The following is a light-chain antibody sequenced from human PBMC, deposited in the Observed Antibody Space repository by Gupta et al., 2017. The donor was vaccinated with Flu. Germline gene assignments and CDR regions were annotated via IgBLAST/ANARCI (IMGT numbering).Light chain of an antibody. J-gene: IGKJ1*01. V-gene: IGKV1-5*03. CDR1: QSISSW. Sequence: PSTLSASIGDRVTITCRASQSISSWLAWYQQKPGKAPKLLIYKASTLESGVPSRFSGSGSVTEFTLTISSLQPDDFATYYCQQDNTYSLTFGQGTKVEIK. CDR2: KAS. CDR3: QQDNTYSLT.